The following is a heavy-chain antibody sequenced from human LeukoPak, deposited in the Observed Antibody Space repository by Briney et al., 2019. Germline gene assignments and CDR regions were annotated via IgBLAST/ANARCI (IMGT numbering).Heavy chain of an antibody. CDR3: ARDWGGYCSSTSCLVALGY. D-gene: IGHD2-2*01. Sequence: PGRSLRLSCAASGFTFSSYAMHWVRQAPGKGLEWVAVISYDGSNKYYADSVKGRFTISRDNSKNTLYLQMNSLRAEDTAVYYCARDWGGYCSSTSCLVALGYWGQGALVTVSS. J-gene: IGHJ4*02. CDR2: ISYDGSNK. CDR1: GFTFSSYA. V-gene: IGHV3-30-3*01.